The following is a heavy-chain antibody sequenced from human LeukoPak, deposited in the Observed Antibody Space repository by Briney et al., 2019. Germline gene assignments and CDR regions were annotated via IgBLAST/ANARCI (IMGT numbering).Heavy chain of an antibody. CDR2: ISSSGSSI. V-gene: IGHV3-11*01. Sequence: PGGSLRLSCAASSGFTFSDYYMTWIRQAPGKGLEWISYISSSGSSIYYADSVKGRFTISRDNAKNSLYLQMNSLRAEDTAVYYCAGGADAGGYNWFDPWGQGTLVTVSS. CDR3: AGGADAGGYNWFDP. CDR1: SGFTFSDYY. J-gene: IGHJ5*02. D-gene: IGHD1-26*01.